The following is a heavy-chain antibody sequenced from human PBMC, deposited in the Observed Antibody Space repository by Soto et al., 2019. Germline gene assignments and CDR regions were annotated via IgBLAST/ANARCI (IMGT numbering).Heavy chain of an antibody. V-gene: IGHV4-59*01. CDR3: ASIYGDYPYWYFDL. D-gene: IGHD4-17*01. CDR2: IYNTGST. J-gene: IGHJ2*01. CDR1: GGSISGYY. Sequence: PSETLSLTCNVSGGSISGYYWTWIRQPPGKGLEWIGYIYNTGSTNYSPSLKSRVTVSVDTSKNQFSLKLSSVTAADTAVYYCASIYGDYPYWYFDLWGRGTLVTVS.